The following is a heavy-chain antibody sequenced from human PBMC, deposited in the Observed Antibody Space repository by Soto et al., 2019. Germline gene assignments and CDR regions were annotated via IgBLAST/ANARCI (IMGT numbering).Heavy chain of an antibody. D-gene: IGHD1-7*01. CDR3: ARGETGTTSGVWFDP. CDR2: INHSGST. J-gene: IGHJ5*02. Sequence: SETLSLTCAVYGGSFSGFYWSCIRQPPGKGLEWIGEINHSGSTNYNPSLKSRVTISVDTSKNQFSLKLSSVTAADTAVYYCARGETGTTSGVWFDPWGQGTLVTVS. V-gene: IGHV4-34*01. CDR1: GGSFSGFY.